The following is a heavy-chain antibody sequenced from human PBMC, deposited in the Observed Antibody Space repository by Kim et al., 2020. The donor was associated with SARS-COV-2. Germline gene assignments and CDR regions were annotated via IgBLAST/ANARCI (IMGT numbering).Heavy chain of an antibody. CDR1: GGSISTSSYY. J-gene: IGHJ4*02. CDR3: ARHPDFWSGYHIDY. Sequence: SETLSLTCTVSGGSISTSSYYWGWIRQPPGKGLEWIGTIFYSGVTHYNPSLKSRVTISIDTSTNQFSLRLNSATAADTAVYFCARHPDFWSGYHIDYWGQGTLVTVSS. D-gene: IGHD3-3*01. V-gene: IGHV4-39*01. CDR2: IFYSGVT.